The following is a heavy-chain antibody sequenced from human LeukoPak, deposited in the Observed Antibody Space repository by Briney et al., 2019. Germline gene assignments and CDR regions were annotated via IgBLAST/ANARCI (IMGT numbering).Heavy chain of an antibody. D-gene: IGHD3-22*01. V-gene: IGHV7-4-1*02. CDR1: GYTFRSYA. CDR2: INTNTGNP. Sequence: GASVKVSCKASGYTFRSYAMNWVRQAPGQGLEWMGWINTNTGNPTYAQGFTGRFVFSLDTSVSTTYLQISSLKADDTAVYYCARFDSSGYYQFDQWGQGTLVTVSS. J-gene: IGHJ4*02. CDR3: ARFDSSGYYQFDQ.